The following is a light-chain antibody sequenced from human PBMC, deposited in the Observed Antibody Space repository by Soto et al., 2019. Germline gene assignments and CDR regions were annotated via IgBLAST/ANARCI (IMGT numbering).Light chain of an antibody. CDR2: NTN. CDR3: CSYAGSSTWV. CDR1: SDSVSASHF. V-gene: IGLV8-61*01. J-gene: IGLJ3*02. Sequence: QTVVTQEPSFSVSPGGTVTLTCGLSSDSVSASHFPSWYQQTPGQAPRTLIYNTNTRSSGVPDRFSGSKSGNTASLTISGLQAEDEADYYCCSYAGSSTWVFGGGTKVTVL.